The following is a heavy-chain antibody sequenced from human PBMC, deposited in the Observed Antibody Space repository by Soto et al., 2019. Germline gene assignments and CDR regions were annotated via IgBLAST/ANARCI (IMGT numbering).Heavy chain of an antibody. CDR1: GFSLSNARMG. V-gene: IGHV2-26*01. CDR2: IFSNDEK. J-gene: IGHJ5*02. CDR3: ARRRLYSSSWSRVPENWFDP. Sequence: QVTLKESGPVLVKPTETLTLTCTVSGFSLSNARMGVSWIRQPPGKALEWLAHIFSNDEKSYSTSLNSRLTLSKDTSKSQVVLTMTNMDPVDTATYYCARRRLYSSSWSRVPENWFDPWGQGTLVTVSS. D-gene: IGHD6-13*01.